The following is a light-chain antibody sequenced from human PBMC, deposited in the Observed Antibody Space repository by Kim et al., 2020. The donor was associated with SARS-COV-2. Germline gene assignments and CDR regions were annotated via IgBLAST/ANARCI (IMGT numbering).Light chain of an antibody. J-gene: IGKJ4*01. V-gene: IGKV1-9*01. CDR3: QQIDSFPLT. CDR2: AAS. CDR1: QGISSN. Sequence: DIELTQSPSSPSASVGDGVTITCRASQGISSNLAWYQQKPGKAPRLLIYAASTLESGVPSRFSGRGSGTEFTLAINSLQPEDFATYYCQQIDSFPLTFGGGTKVDIK.